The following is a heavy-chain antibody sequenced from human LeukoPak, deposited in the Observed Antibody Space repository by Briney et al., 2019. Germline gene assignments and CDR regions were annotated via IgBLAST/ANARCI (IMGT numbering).Heavy chain of an antibody. D-gene: IGHD3-16*01. CDR2: IYYSGST. V-gene: IGHV4-31*03. J-gene: IGHJ6*02. CDR3: ASRTNTYYDYVWGRTYYYYYGMDV. CDR1: GGSISSGGYY. Sequence: SQTLSLTCTVSGGSISSGGYYWSWIRQHPGKGLEWIGYIYYSGSTYYNPSLKSRVTISVDTSKNQFSLKLSSVTAADAAVYYCASRTNTYYDYVWGRTYYYYYGMDVWGQGTMVTVSS.